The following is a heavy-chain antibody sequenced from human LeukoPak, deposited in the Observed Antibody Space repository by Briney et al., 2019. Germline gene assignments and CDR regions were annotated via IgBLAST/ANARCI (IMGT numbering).Heavy chain of an antibody. V-gene: IGHV1-2*02. CDR1: GYTFTGYY. CDR2: INPNSGGT. J-gene: IGHJ4*02. D-gene: IGHD3-10*01. Sequence: ASVKVSCKASGYTFTGYYMHWVRQAPGQGLEWMGWINPNSGGTNYAQKFQGRVTMTRDTSISTAYMELSRLRSDDTAVYYCARQGLMVRGEWGSFDYWGQGTLVIVSS. CDR3: ARQGLMVRGEWGSFDY.